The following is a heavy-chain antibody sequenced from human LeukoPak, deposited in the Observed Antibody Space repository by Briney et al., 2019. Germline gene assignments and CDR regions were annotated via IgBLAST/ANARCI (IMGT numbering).Heavy chain of an antibody. CDR3: ARDNRWFGEYGFDP. Sequence: PSETLSLTCTVSGGSISSYYWSWIRQPPGKGLEWIGYIYYSGSTNYNPSLKSQVTISVDTSKNQFSLKLSSVTAADTAVYYCARDNRWFGEYGFDPWGQGTLVTVSS. J-gene: IGHJ5*02. CDR1: GGSISSYY. CDR2: IYYSGST. D-gene: IGHD3-10*01. V-gene: IGHV4-59*01.